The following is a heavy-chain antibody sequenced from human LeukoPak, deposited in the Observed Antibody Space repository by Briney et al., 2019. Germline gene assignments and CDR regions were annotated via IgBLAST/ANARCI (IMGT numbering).Heavy chain of an antibody. CDR2: LFHTRGA. CDR3: ARGVVGDTVNWFDP. CDR1: GGSISGYY. D-gene: IGHD1-26*01. J-gene: IGHJ5*02. V-gene: IGHV4-59*12. Sequence: SETLSLTCAVSGGSISGYYWSWSRQPPGKGVEWIGNLFHTRGAWYKSSLKSRVTTSVDTSKNEFSLKLSSVTAADTAVYYCARGVVGDTVNWFDPWGQGTLVTVSS.